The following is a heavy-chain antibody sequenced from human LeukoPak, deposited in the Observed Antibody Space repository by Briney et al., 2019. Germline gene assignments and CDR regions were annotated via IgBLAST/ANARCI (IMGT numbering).Heavy chain of an antibody. CDR2: ISYDGSNK. Sequence: GGSLRLSCAASGFTFSSYGVHWVRQAPGKGLEWVGVISYDGSNKYYADSVKGRFTISRDNSKNTLYLQMNSLRAEDTAVYYCARRVIHDYWGQGTLVTVSS. CDR3: ARRVIHDY. CDR1: GFTFSSYG. V-gene: IGHV3-30*03. J-gene: IGHJ4*02. D-gene: IGHD3-22*01.